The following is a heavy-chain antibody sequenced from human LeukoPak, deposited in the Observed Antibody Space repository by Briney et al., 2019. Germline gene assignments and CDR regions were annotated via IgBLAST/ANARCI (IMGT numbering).Heavy chain of an antibody. Sequence: GGSLKLSCAASGFTFSGSVMHWVRQASGKGLEWVARIRTKANNYATAFAASVKGRFTISRDDSKNTAYLQVNSLKTEDTAVYYCAKTYSRESGYDFFFHCWGQGTRVTVSS. CDR2: IRTKANNYAT. CDR3: AKTYSRESGYDFFFHC. CDR1: GFTFSGSV. J-gene: IGHJ4*02. V-gene: IGHV3-73*01. D-gene: IGHD5-12*01.